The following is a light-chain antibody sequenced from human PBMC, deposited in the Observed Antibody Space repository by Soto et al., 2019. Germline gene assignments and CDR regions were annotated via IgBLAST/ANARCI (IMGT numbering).Light chain of an antibody. CDR2: SNN. CDR1: SSNIGSNT. CDR3: AAWDDILNGPWV. J-gene: IGLJ3*02. V-gene: IGLV1-44*01. Sequence: QSVLTQPPSASGTPGQRVTISCSGSSSNIGSNTVNWYQQLPGTAPKLLIYSNNQRPSGVPDRGSGSKSGTSASLAISGLQAADEADYYCAAWDDILNGPWVFGGGTKLTVL.